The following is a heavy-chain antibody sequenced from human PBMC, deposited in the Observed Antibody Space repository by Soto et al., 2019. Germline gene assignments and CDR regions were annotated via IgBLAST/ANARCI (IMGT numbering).Heavy chain of an antibody. CDR3: ASESRVSGMDV. CDR1: GGSFSGYY. J-gene: IGHJ6*02. Sequence: QVQLQQWGAGLLKPSETLSLTCAVYGGSFSGYYWSWIRQPPGKGLEWIGEINHSGSTNYNPSLKSRVTISVDTSKNQCSLKLSSVTAADTAVYYCASESRVSGMDVWGQGTTVTVSS. V-gene: IGHV4-34*01. CDR2: INHSGST. D-gene: IGHD6-6*01.